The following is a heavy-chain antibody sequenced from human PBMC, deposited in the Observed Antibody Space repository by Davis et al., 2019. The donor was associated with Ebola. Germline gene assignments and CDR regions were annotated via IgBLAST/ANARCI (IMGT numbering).Heavy chain of an antibody. J-gene: IGHJ6*02. CDR2: IYHSGST. Sequence: SETLSLTCAVSNYSISSGFYWGWIRQPPGKGLEWIGSIYHSGSTYYNPSLKSRVTISVDTSKNHLSLRLSSVTAADTAVYYCARDWDDYGDDISVWYYYGMDVWGQGTTVTVSS. CDR1: NYSISSGFY. D-gene: IGHD4-17*01. CDR3: ARDWDDYGDDISVWYYYGMDV. V-gene: IGHV4-38-2*02.